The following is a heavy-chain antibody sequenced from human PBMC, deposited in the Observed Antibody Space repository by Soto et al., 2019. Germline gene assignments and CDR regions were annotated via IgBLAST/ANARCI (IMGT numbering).Heavy chain of an antibody. CDR3: AKERSDYDFWSGPRESGLDY. V-gene: IGHV3-23*01. D-gene: IGHD3-3*01. CDR2: ISGSGGST. J-gene: IGHJ4*02. CDR1: GFTFSSYA. Sequence: GGSLRLSCAASGFTFSSYAMSWVRQAPGKGLEWVSAISGSGGSTYYADSVKGRFTISRDNSKNTLYLQMNSLRAEDTAVYYCAKERSDYDFWSGPRESGLDYWGQGTLVTVSS.